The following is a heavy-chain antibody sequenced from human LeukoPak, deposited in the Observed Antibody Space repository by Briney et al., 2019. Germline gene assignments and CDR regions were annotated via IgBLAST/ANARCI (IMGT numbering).Heavy chain of an antibody. V-gene: IGHV4-39*01. J-gene: IGHJ4*02. D-gene: IGHD3-10*01. CDR2: IYYTGTT. CDR3: ARLGSMVRGVTWDY. CDR1: GDSISSGGYY. Sequence: SETLSLTCTVSGDSISSGGYYWSWIRQHPGKGLEWIGCIYYTGTTYYNPSLKSRVTISVDTSKNQFSLKLSSVTAADTAVYYCARLGSMVRGVTWDYWGQGTLVTVSS.